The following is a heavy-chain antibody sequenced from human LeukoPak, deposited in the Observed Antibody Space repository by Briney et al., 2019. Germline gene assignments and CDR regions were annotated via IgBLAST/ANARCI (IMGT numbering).Heavy chain of an antibody. Sequence: SETLSLTCTVSGYSISSGYYWGWIRQPPGKGLEWIGSIYSSGSTYYNSSLKSRVIILIDTSKNHFSLTLSSVTAADTAVYYCTRSYGYGLVGIWGQGTMVTVSS. J-gene: IGHJ3*01. V-gene: IGHV4-38-2*02. D-gene: IGHD5-18*01. CDR1: GYSISSGYY. CDR3: TRSYGYGLVGI. CDR2: IYSSGST.